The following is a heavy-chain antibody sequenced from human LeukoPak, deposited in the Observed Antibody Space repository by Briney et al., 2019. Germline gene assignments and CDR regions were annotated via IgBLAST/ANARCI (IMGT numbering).Heavy chain of an antibody. D-gene: IGHD6-19*01. CDR2: IYPGDSDT. CDR3: ARHGGGYDWGSSGWYGGAFDI. CDR1: GYSFTSYW. J-gene: IGHJ3*02. V-gene: IGHV5-51*01. Sequence: GESLKISCKGSGYSFTSYWIGWVRQMPGKGLEWMGVIYPGDSDTRYSPSFQGQVTISAGKSISTAYLQWSSLKASDTAMYYCARHGGGYDWGSSGWYGGAFDIWGQGTMVTVSS.